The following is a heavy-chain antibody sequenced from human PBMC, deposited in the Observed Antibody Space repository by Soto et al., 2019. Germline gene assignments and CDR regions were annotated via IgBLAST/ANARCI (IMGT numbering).Heavy chain of an antibody. D-gene: IGHD3-3*02. CDR1: GFSFSNYG. CDR3: TKDRDQILDNYFDY. CDR2: ISYDGSNK. J-gene: IGHJ4*02. V-gene: IGHV3-30*18. Sequence: PGGSLRLSCAASGFSFSNYGMHWVRQAPGKGLEGAATISYDGSNKYYADTVKGRLTISRVNSKNTLYLQMNSLRVEDSSLYHCTKDRDQILDNYFDYWGQGTLVTVSS.